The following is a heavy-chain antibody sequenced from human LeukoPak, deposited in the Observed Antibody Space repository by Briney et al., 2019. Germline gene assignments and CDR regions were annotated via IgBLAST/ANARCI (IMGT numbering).Heavy chain of an antibody. J-gene: IGHJ6*03. CDR1: GFTFTSYS. Sequence: PGGSLRLSCAASGFTFTSYSMNWVRQAPGKGLEWVSSISSSSRSVYYADSVKGRFTISRDNSKNTLYLQMNSLRAEDTAVYYCAKTGGYDFWSGYFRYYYMDVWGKGTTVTVSS. CDR3: AKTGGYDFWSGYFRYYYMDV. D-gene: IGHD3-3*01. CDR2: ISSSSRSV. V-gene: IGHV3-21*01.